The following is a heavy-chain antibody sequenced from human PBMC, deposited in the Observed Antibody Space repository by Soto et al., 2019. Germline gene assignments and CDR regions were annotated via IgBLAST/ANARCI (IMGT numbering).Heavy chain of an antibody. D-gene: IGHD1-26*01. J-gene: IGHJ6*02. CDR1: GFTFSSYS. CDR3: ARDRGGQWELLSYYYYGMDV. V-gene: IGHV3-21*01. CDR2: ISSSSSYI. Sequence: EVQLVESGGGLVKPGGSLRLSCAASGFTFSSYSMNWVRQAPGKGLEWVSSISSSSSYIYYADSVKGRFTISRDNAKNSLYLQMNSLRAEDTAVYYCARDRGGQWELLSYYYYGMDVWGQGTTVTVSS.